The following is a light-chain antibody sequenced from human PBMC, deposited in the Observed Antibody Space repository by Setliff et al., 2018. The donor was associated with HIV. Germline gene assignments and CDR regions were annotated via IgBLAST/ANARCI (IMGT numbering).Light chain of an antibody. J-gene: IGLJ1*01. Sequence: LTQPASVSGSPGQSITISCTGTSSDVGGYDYVSWYQQHPGKAPKLMIYDVNKRPSGVSNRFSGSESGNTASLTISGLQAEDEADYYCSSYTSSSTLRVFGTGTKVTVL. CDR1: SSDVGGYDY. V-gene: IGLV2-14*01. CDR3: SSYTSSSTLRV. CDR2: DVN.